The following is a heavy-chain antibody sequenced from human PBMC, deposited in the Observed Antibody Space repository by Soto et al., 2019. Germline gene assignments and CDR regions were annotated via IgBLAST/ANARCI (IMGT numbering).Heavy chain of an antibody. CDR3: ARERYQVISDGMDV. V-gene: IGHV1-2*02. Sequence: PGGSLTASCAASGFTVSSKYMDWVREAPGQGLEWMGWINPQTGGASYAQKFQGRVTLSRDTSINTASLELSRLTFDDAAVYFCARERYQVISDGMDVWGQGTTVTVSS. J-gene: IGHJ6*02. D-gene: IGHD2-2*01. CDR2: INPQTGGA. CDR1: GFTVSSKY.